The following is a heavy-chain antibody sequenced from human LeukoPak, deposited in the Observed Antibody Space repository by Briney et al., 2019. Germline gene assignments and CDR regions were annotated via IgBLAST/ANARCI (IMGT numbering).Heavy chain of an antibody. V-gene: IGHV4-31*03. D-gene: IGHD3-10*01. CDR2: TLHSGST. Sequence: SETLSLTCTVSGDSMNSVAYSWSWIRQHPGRGLEWIGYTLHSGSTYYNPSLKSRVTISVATSKKQFSLRLNSVTAADTAVYFCARESRGPHGHLDYWGQGTLAIVSS. J-gene: IGHJ4*02. CDR3: ARESRGPHGHLDY. CDR1: GDSMNSVAYS.